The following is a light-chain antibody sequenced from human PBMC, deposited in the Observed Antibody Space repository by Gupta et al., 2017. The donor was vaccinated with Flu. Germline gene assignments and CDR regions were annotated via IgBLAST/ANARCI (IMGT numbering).Light chain of an antibody. Sequence: SDVGGYNYVSWYQQHPGKAPKLLIYEVTKRPSGVPDRFSGSKSGNTASLTVSGLQAEDEADYYCSSYAGSNNFVFGTGTKVTVL. V-gene: IGLV2-8*01. CDR1: SDVGGYNY. J-gene: IGLJ1*01. CDR2: EVT. CDR3: SSYAGSNNFV.